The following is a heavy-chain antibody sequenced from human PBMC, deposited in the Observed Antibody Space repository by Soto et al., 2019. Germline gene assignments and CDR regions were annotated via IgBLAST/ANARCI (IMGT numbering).Heavy chain of an antibody. CDR3: AREIDTSWTNYYYYYGMDV. V-gene: IGHV1-18*01. J-gene: IGHJ6*02. CDR2: ISAYNGNT. D-gene: IGHD1-1*01. CDR1: GYTFTSYG. Sequence: ASVKVSCKASGYTFTSYGISWVRQAPGQGLEWMGWISAYNGNTNYAQKLQGRVTMTTDTSTSTAYMELRSLRSDDTAVYYCAREIDTSWTNYYYYYGMDVWGQGTTVTVSS.